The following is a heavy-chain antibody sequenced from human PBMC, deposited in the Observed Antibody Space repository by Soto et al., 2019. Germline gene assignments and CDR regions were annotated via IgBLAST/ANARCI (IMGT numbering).Heavy chain of an antibody. Sequence: GGSLRLSCAAAGFTFSSYEMNWVRQAPGKGLEWVSHITSSGNTIYYADPVKGRFTISRDNAKNSLYLQMNSLRDEDTAAYYCARDQYGDYASAFDIWGQGTMVTVSS. J-gene: IGHJ3*02. CDR2: ITSSGNTI. V-gene: IGHV3-48*03. CDR3: ARDQYGDYASAFDI. D-gene: IGHD4-17*01. CDR1: GFTFSSYE.